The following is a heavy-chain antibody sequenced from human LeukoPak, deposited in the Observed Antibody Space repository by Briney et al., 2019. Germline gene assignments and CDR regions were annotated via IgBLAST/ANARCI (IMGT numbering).Heavy chain of an antibody. Sequence: SVKVSCKASGGTFSSFAISWVRQAPGQGLEWMGGIIPIFGTANYAQKFQGRVTITADESMSTAYMELSSLRSEDTAVYYCARARGTYEYYFDYWGQGTLVTVSS. D-gene: IGHD1-14*01. CDR1: GGTFSSFA. CDR2: IIPIFGTA. V-gene: IGHV1-69*01. J-gene: IGHJ4*02. CDR3: ARARGTYEYYFDY.